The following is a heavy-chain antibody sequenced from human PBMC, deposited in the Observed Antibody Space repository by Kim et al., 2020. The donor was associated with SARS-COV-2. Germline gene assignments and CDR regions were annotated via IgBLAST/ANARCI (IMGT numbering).Heavy chain of an antibody. CDR1: GFSFSDYY. CDR3: VREPCT. CDR2: ISSDGSST. V-gene: IGHV3-11*05. Sequence: GGSLRLSCAASGFSFSDYYMTWIRQAPGKGLEWVAYISSDGSSTDYADSVNGRFTISRDSSKKSVYLQMNSLTPEDMAVYYCVREPCTWGQGIMVTVS. J-gene: IGHJ4*02.